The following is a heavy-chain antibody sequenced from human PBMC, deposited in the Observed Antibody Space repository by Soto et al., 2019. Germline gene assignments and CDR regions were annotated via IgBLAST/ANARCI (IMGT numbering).Heavy chain of an antibody. CDR1: GGSISRGGYS. D-gene: IGHD4-17*01. Sequence: SGTLSLTCAFSGGSISRGGYSWSWIREPPGKGMDWIGYIYHSGSTYYNPSLKSRVTISVDRSKNEFSLKMSSVTAADTAVYYCARGSAVDYGDYFDYWGQGTRVTAPQ. CDR2: IYHSGST. V-gene: IGHV4-30-2*01. CDR3: ARGSAVDYGDYFDY. J-gene: IGHJ4*02.